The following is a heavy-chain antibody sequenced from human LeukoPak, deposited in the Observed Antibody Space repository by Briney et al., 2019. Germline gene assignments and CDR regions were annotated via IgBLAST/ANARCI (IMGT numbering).Heavy chain of an antibody. J-gene: IGHJ5*02. CDR2: INPNSGGT. CDR3: ARLTPRIAVAGTRSPNWFDP. V-gene: IGHV1-2*02. CDR1: GYTFTGYY. Sequence: ASVKVSCKASGYTFTGYYMHWVRQAPGQGLEWMGWINPNSGGTNYAQKFQGRVTMTRDTSISTAYMELSRLRSDDTAVYYCARLTPRIAVAGTRSPNWFDPWGQGTLVTVSS. D-gene: IGHD6-19*01.